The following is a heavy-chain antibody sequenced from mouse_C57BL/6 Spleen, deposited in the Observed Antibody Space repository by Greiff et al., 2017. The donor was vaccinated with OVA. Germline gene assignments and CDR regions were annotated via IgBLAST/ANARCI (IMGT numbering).Heavy chain of an antibody. D-gene: IGHD2-4*01. Sequence: VQLQQSGGGLVKPGGSLTLSCSSSVFPFLSSVLHWVRQAPEKGLEWVAYISSGSSTIYYADTVKGRFTISRDNAKNTLFLQMTSLRSEDTAMYYCARPYDYDRDWFAYWGQGTLVTVSA. CDR3: ARPYDYDRDWFAY. CDR1: VFPFLSSV. CDR2: ISSGSSTI. J-gene: IGHJ3*01. V-gene: IGHV5-17*01.